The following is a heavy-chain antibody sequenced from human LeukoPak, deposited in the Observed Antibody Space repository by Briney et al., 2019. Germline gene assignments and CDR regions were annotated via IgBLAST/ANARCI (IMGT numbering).Heavy chain of an antibody. V-gene: IGHV3-23*01. CDR2: ISGRGGST. CDR1: GFTFSRYG. CDR3: ARRAGAYSHPYDY. Sequence: GGSLRLSCAASGFTFSRYGMSWVRQAPGKGLEWVSAISGRGGSTYYADSVKGRFTISRDNSKNTLYLQMNSLRAEDTAVYYCARRAGAYSHPYDYWGQGTLVTVSS. J-gene: IGHJ4*02. D-gene: IGHD4/OR15-4a*01.